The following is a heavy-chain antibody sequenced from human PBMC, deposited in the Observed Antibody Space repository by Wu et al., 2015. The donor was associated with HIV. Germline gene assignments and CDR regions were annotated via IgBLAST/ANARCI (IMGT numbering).Heavy chain of an antibody. J-gene: IGHJ6*03. CDR1: GYTLTTYD. D-gene: IGHD3-3*01. CDR2: MNPNSGNT. Sequence: QVQLVQSGAEVKKPGASVKVSCKASGYTLTTYDINWVRQATGQGLGWMGWMNPNSGNTGYAQNFQGRVTFTRDTSRSTAYMELGSLTSEDTAVYYCARGRLTTVRVFGSAREYYYYYYMDVWGKGTTVTVSS. V-gene: IGHV1-8*01. CDR3: ARGRLTTVRVFGSAREYYYYYYMDV.